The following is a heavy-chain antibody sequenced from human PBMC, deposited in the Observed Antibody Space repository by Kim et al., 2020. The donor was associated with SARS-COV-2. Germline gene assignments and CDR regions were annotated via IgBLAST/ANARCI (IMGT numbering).Heavy chain of an antibody. D-gene: IGHD6-13*01. J-gene: IGHJ6*02. Sequence: ASVKVSCKASGYTFTSYDINWVRQATGQGLEWMGWMNPNSGNTGYAQKFQGRVTMTRNTSISTAYMELSSLRSEDTAVYHCARNRYSSSWRNYYYYGMDVWGQGTTVTVSS. CDR3: ARNRYSSSWRNYYYYGMDV. CDR2: MNPNSGNT. V-gene: IGHV1-8*01. CDR1: GYTFTSYD.